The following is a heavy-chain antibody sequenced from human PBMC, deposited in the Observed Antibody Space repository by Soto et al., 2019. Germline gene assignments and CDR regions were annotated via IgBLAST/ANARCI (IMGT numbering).Heavy chain of an antibody. D-gene: IGHD1-1*01. CDR3: ARQLAIAFDY. Sequence: QVQLVQSGADVKKTGASVKVSCKASGYTFTNYNINWVRQAPGQGLEWMGWISAYNGNTYYAQKFQDRVTMTTHTSTSTVYMELRSLRSDDTALYYCARQLAIAFDYWGQGTLVTVSS. J-gene: IGHJ4*02. CDR1: GYTFTNYN. V-gene: IGHV1-18*01. CDR2: ISAYNGNT.